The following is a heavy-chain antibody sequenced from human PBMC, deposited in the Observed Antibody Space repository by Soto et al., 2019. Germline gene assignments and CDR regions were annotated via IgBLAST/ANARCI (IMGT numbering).Heavy chain of an antibody. CDR1: GGSISSGSYY. CDR2: INFSGTT. J-gene: IGHJ6*02. Sequence: SETLSLTCTVSGGSISSGSYYWGWIRQPPGKGLEWIASINFSGTTYDNPSLKSRVTISVDTSKNQFSLKLSSVTAADTAVYYCARGIGGWFGVAYYYGMDVWGQGTTVTVSS. V-gene: IGHV4-39*02. D-gene: IGHD3-10*01. CDR3: ARGIGGWFGVAYYYGMDV.